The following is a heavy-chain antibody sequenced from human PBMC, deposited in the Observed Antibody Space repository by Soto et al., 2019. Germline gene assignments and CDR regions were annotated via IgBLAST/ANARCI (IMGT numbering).Heavy chain of an antibody. Sequence: ASVEVSCKASGYTFTGYYIHWVRQAPGQGVEWKGRINPNNGGTNYAQKNQGWVTITRDTSISTAYKEQNKLRSDDTAVYYCARDHGSGEIPPFDYWGPGNPGHRLL. V-gene: IGHV1-2*04. D-gene: IGHD3-10*01. CDR3: ARDHGSGEIPPFDY. J-gene: IGHJ4*02. CDR1: GYTFTGYY. CDR2: INPNNGGT.